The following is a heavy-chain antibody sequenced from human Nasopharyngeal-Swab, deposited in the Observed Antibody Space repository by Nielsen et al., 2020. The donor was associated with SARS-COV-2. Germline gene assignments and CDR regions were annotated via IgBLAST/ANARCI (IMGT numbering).Heavy chain of an antibody. CDR3: ARDLGGYSGF. Sequence: GESLKISCAASGFTFSSYGMLWVRQAPGKGLEWVAVISYDGSNKYYADSVKGRFTISRDNSKNTLYLQMNSLRAEDTAVYYCARDLGGYSGFWGQGTLVTVSS. J-gene: IGHJ4*02. D-gene: IGHD5-12*01. CDR2: ISYDGSNK. CDR1: GFTFSSYG. V-gene: IGHV3-30*19.